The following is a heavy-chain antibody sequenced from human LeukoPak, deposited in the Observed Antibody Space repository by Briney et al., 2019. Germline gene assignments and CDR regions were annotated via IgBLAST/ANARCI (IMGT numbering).Heavy chain of an antibody. CDR3: AKDPSLSTTLWDYYYMDV. CDR2: IRYDGGNE. Sequence: GGSLRLSCAASGFTFTSYGMYWVRQAPGKGLEWVTFIRYDGGNEYYADSVKGRFTISRDNSKNTLFLQMNSLRAEDTAVYYCAKDPSLSTTLWDYYYMDVWGKGTTVTVSS. V-gene: IGHV3-30*02. D-gene: IGHD3-16*01. J-gene: IGHJ6*03. CDR1: GFTFTSYG.